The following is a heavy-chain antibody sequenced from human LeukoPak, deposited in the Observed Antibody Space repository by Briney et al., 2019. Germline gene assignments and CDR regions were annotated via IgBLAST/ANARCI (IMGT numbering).Heavy chain of an antibody. D-gene: IGHD4-17*01. CDR2: IYYSGST. CDR3: AREGGYGDYLNWFDP. V-gene: IGHV4-39*07. CDR1: GGSISSSYYY. J-gene: IGHJ5*02. Sequence: SETLSLTCTVSGGSISSSYYYWGWIRQPPGKGLEWIGSIYYSGSTYYNPSLKSRVTISVDTSKNQFSLKLNSVTAADTAVYYCAREGGYGDYLNWFDPWGQGTLVTVSS.